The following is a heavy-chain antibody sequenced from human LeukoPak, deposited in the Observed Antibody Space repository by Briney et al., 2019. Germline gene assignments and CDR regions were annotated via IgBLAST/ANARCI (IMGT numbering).Heavy chain of an antibody. D-gene: IGHD6-13*01. V-gene: IGHV3-74*01. Sequence: TGGSLRLSCTASGFTFSSYCMHWVRHAPGKGLVWVSHIDSDGCGTTYGVSAEGRFTISRDNAKNTLYLQMNSLRAEGTAVYYCARGTAAAAGIDYWGQGILVTVSS. CDR2: IDSDGCGT. J-gene: IGHJ4*02. CDR3: ARGTAAAAGIDY. CDR1: GFTFSSYC.